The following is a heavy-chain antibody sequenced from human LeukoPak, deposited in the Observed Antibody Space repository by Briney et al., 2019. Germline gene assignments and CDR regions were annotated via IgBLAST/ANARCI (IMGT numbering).Heavy chain of an antibody. Sequence: PSETLSLTCTVSGGSISSSSYYWGWTRQPPGKGLEWIGSIYYSGSTYYNPSLKSRVTISVDTSKNQFSLKLSSVTAADTAVYYCARGEGSGWYGGVFDYWGQGTLVTVSS. CDR1: GGSISSSSYY. J-gene: IGHJ4*02. CDR2: IYYSGST. D-gene: IGHD6-19*01. CDR3: ARGEGSGWYGGVFDY. V-gene: IGHV4-39*07.